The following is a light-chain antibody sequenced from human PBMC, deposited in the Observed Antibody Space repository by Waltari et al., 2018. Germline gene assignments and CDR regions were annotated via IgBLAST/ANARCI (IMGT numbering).Light chain of an antibody. CDR1: DSNIGSNT. CDR2: GNG. V-gene: IGLV1-44*01. J-gene: IGLJ3*02. Sequence: QSVLTQPPSASGTPGQRITISCSGSDSNIGSNTVNWYQHLPGTAPKLFIFGNGHRPPGVPGRFSGSKSGTSAALAIIGLQAEDEADYYCAVWDDSLSGWVFGGGTKVTV. CDR3: AVWDDSLSGWV.